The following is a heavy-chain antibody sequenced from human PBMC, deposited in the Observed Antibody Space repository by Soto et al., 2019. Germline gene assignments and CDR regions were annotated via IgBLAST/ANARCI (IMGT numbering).Heavy chain of an antibody. CDR2: ISHSGSST. Sequence: SETLSLTCTVSGGSISSSSYFWAWVRQPPGKGLEWIGTISHSGSSTYYSPSLKSRVTISVDTSKNHFSLILSSVTAADTAFYYCATIQRSCSGADCYYFDYWGQGTQVTVSS. D-gene: IGHD2-21*02. CDR3: ATIQRSCSGADCYYFDY. V-gene: IGHV4-39*02. CDR1: GGSISSSSYF. J-gene: IGHJ4*02.